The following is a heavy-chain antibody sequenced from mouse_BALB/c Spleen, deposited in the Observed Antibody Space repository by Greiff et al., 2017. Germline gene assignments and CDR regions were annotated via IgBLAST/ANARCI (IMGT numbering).Heavy chain of an antibody. J-gene: IGHJ2*01. V-gene: IGHV1-4*01. Sequence: QVQLKQSGAELARPGASVKMSCKASGYTFTSYTMHWVKQRPGQGLEWIGYINPSSGYTNYNQKFKDKATLTADKSSSTAYMQLSSLTSEDSAVYYCARGDYYGSSFDYWGQGTTLTVSS. CDR1: GYTFTSYT. CDR3: ARGDYYGSSFDY. CDR2: INPSSGYT. D-gene: IGHD1-1*01.